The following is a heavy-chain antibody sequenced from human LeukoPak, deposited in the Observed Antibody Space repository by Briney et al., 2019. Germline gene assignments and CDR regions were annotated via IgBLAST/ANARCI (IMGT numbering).Heavy chain of an antibody. D-gene: IGHD4-17*01. CDR1: GDSISSYY. Sequence: SETLSLTCTVPGDSISSYYWSWIRQPPGKGLEWIGYMYHSGSINYSPSLKSRVTISIDTSKNQFSLRLTPVTAADTAVYYCAATIKRDYGDKNLDYWGQGTLVTVSS. CDR2: MYHSGSI. CDR3: AATIKRDYGDKNLDY. J-gene: IGHJ4*02. V-gene: IGHV4-59*01.